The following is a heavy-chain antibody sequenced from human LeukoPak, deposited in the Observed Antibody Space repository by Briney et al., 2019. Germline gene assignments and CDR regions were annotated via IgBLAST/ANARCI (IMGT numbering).Heavy chain of an antibody. CDR2: TYYRSKWYN. CDR3: ARNWADYGDYGIPFDY. CDR1: GDSVSSNSAA. V-gene: IGHV6-1*01. J-gene: IGHJ4*02. D-gene: IGHD4-17*01. Sequence: SQTLSLTCAISGDSVSSNSAAWNWIRQSPSRGLEWLGRTYYRSKWYNDYAVSVKSRITVNPDTSKNQFSLQLNSVTPEDTAVYYCARNWADYGDYGIPFDYWGQGTLVTVSS.